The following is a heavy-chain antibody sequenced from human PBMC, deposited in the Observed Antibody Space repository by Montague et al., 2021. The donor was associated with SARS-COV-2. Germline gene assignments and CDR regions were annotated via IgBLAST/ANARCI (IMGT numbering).Heavy chain of an antibody. Sequence: TLSLTCTVSGTSIRSGGYNWTWIREHPGKGLEWTGYIFHTGRAYSXPSLETRVNISVDTSNNLFSLRLSSVTAADTAMYFCARVRLFYYLDYWGQGTLVTVSS. D-gene: IGHD2/OR15-2a*01. CDR2: IFHTGRA. CDR3: ARVRLFYYLDY. V-gene: IGHV4-31*03. J-gene: IGHJ4*02. CDR1: GTSIRSGGYN.